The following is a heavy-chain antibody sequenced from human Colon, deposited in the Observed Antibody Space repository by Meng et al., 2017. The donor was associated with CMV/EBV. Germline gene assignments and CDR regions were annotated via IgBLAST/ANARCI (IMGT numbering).Heavy chain of an antibody. J-gene: IGHJ4*02. CDR3: ARGGISPEGLVY. CDR2: ISGSGATA. D-gene: IGHD1-14*01. Sequence: GGSLRLSCAASGFTSSSFGMSWVRQAPGRGLEWVAMISGSGATAYYADSVKGRFIISRDNSKNAVYLQMNSLGAEDTAIYFCARGGISPEGLVYWGQGTLVTVSS. V-gene: IGHV3-23*01. CDR1: GFTSSSFG.